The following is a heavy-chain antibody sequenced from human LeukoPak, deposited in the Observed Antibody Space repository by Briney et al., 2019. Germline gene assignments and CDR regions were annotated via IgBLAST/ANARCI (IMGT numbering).Heavy chain of an antibody. CDR1: GFTFDDYA. CDR2: ISWDGGST. J-gene: IGHJ4*02. Sequence: GGSLRLSCAASGFTFDDYAMHWVRQAPGKGLEWVSLISWDGGSTYYADSVKGRFTISRDDSKNSLYLQMNSLRAEDTALYYCAKDKFAMIVGLLDYWGQGTLVTVSS. D-gene: IGHD3-22*01. V-gene: IGHV3-43D*03. CDR3: AKDKFAMIVGLLDY.